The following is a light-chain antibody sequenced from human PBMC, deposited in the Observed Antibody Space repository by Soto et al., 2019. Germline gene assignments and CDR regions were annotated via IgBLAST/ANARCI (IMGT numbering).Light chain of an antibody. J-gene: IGKJ1*01. CDR1: QDISNF. CDR2: SAT. CDR3: LQHKSYPRT. V-gene: IGKV1-17*03. Sequence: DIQITQSPSDISSSVKARLTITCRASQDISNFLVWFQQRPGKVPKRLIYSATRLESGVPSRFSGSGSGTEFTLTISSLQPEDFATYYCLQHKSYPRTFGQGTKVDNK.